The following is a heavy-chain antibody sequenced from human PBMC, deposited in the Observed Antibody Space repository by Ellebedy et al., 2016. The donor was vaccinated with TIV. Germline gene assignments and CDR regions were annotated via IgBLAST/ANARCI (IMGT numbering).Heavy chain of an antibody. V-gene: IGHV3-21*01. D-gene: IGHD2-15*01. CDR3: ATSLLEAATPFGMDV. Sequence: GGSLRLSXAASGFTFSSYSMNWVRQAPGKGLEWVSSISSSSSYIYYADSVKGRFTISRDNAKNSLYLQMNSLRAEDTAVYYCATSLLEAATPFGMDVWGQGTTVTVSS. CDR2: ISSSSSYI. CDR1: GFTFSSYS. J-gene: IGHJ6*02.